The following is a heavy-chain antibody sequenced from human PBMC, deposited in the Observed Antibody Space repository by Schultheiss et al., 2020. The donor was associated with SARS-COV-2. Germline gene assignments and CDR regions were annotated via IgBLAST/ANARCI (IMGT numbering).Heavy chain of an antibody. CDR2: IIPIFGTA. J-gene: IGHJ4*02. V-gene: IGHV1-69*13. CDR3: AKGRVLPADQPHYFES. D-gene: IGHD2-2*01. Sequence: SVKVSCKASGGTFSSYAISWVRQAPGQGLEWMGGIIPIFGTANYAQKFQGRVTITADESTSTAYMELSSLRSEDTAVYYCAKGRVLPADQPHYFESWGQGTLVTVSS. CDR1: GGTFSSYA.